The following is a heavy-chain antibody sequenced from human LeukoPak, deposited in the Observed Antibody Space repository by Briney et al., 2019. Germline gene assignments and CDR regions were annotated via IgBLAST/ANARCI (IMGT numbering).Heavy chain of an antibody. D-gene: IGHD3/OR15-3a*01. V-gene: IGHV4-61*01. CDR2: KYYSGST. Sequence: TSETLSVTCDVSGVSINTCCYYWTWIRQPPGKGLEWIGYKYYSGSTRYNSSLRSRLTISLDTSKNQFSLRLTSVTAADTAVYYCARGRSYDFDFDSWGPGTLVIVSS. CDR1: GVSINTCCYY. CDR3: ARGRSYDFDFDS. J-gene: IGHJ4*02.